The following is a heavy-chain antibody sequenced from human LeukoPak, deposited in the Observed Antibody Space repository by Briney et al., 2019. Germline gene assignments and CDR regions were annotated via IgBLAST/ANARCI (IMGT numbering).Heavy chain of an antibody. CDR1: GVSISSYY. D-gene: IGHD6-19*01. Sequence: SETLSLTCTVSGVSISSYYWSWIRQPPGKGLEWIGYIYYSGSTNYNPSLKSRVTISVDTSKNQFSLKLSSVTAADTAVYYCAREGIAVAGDAFDIWGQGTMVTVSS. J-gene: IGHJ3*02. V-gene: IGHV4-59*01. CDR3: AREGIAVAGDAFDI. CDR2: IYYSGST.